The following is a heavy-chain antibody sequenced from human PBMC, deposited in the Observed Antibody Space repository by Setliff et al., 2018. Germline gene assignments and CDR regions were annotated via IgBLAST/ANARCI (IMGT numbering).Heavy chain of an antibody. CDR3: ARGGYYYFRSYFDY. Sequence: PSETLSLTCAVYGGSFSGYYWSWIRQPPGKGLEWIGEINHSGSTNYNPSRKSRVTISVDTSKNQFSLKLSSVTAADTAVYYCARGGYYYFRSYFDYWGQGTLVTVSS. D-gene: IGHD3-22*01. J-gene: IGHJ4*02. CDR1: GGSFSGYY. V-gene: IGHV4-34*01. CDR2: INHSGST.